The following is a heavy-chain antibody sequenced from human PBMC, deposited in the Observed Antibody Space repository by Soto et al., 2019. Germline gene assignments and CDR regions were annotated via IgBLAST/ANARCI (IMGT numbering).Heavy chain of an antibody. D-gene: IGHD2-15*01. J-gene: IGHJ6*02. V-gene: IGHV1-2*02. Sequence: ASVKVSCKASGYTFTGYYMHWVRQAPGQGLEWMGWINPNSGGTNYAQKFQGRVTMTRDTSISTAYMELSRLRSDDTAVYYCASRHLGYCSGGSGPKDYYYYYGMDVWGQGTTVTVSS. CDR2: INPNSGGT. CDR3: ASRHLGYCSGGSGPKDYYYYYGMDV. CDR1: GYTFTGYY.